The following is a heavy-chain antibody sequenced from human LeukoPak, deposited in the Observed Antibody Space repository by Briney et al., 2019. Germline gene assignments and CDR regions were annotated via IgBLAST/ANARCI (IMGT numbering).Heavy chain of an antibody. CDR3: ARNHSYIDAFDI. CDR2: ISSSGSTI. Sequence: GGSLRLSCAASGFTFSDYYMSWIRQAPGKGLEWVSYISSSGSTIYYADSVKGRFTISRDNSKNTLYLQMNSLRAEDTAVYYCARNHSYIDAFDIWGQGTMVTVSS. D-gene: IGHD5-18*01. V-gene: IGHV3-11*01. CDR1: GFTFSDYY. J-gene: IGHJ3*02.